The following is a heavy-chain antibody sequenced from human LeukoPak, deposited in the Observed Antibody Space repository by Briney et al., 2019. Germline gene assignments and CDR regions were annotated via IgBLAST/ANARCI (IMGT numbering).Heavy chain of an antibody. V-gene: IGHV4-59*12. CDR3: ARDVSTEWLLLN. J-gene: IGHJ4*02. CDR2: IYYSGST. Sequence: SETLSLTCTVSGGSISSYYWSWIRQPPGKGLEWIGYIYYSGSTNYNPSLKSRVTISVDTSKNQFSLKLSSVTAADTAVYYCARDVSTEWLLLNWGQGTLVTVSS. D-gene: IGHD3-22*01. CDR1: GGSISSYY.